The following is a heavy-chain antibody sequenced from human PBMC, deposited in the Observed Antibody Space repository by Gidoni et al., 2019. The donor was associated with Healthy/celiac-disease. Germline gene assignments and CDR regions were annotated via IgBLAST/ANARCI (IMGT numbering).Heavy chain of an antibody. CDR3: AKDLGLRFLEWSTYYYYGMDV. CDR1: GFTFSRDS. J-gene: IGHJ6*02. CDR2: ISGSGGST. D-gene: IGHD3-3*01. V-gene: IGHV3-23*01. Sequence: EVQLLESGGGLVQTGGSLRLSCAHSGFTFSRDSMRWGRQAPGKGLEWVSAISGSGGSTYYADSVKGRFTIARDNSKNTLYLQMNSLRAEDTAVYYCAKDLGLRFLEWSTYYYYGMDVWGQGTTVTVSS.